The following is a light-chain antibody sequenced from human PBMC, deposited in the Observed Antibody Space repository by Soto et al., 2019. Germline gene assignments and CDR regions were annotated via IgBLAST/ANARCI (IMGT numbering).Light chain of an antibody. V-gene: IGLV2-14*03. CDR1: SSDVGAYHS. CDR3: SSFTDTGTVM. J-gene: IGLJ3*02. Sequence: QSALTQPASVSGSPGQSFTIPCTGSSSDVGAYHSVYWYQQHPGKAPKLIIFDVSNRPSGVSNRFSGSKSGNTASLTISGLQAEDEADYYCSSFTDTGTVMFGGGTKLTVL. CDR2: DVS.